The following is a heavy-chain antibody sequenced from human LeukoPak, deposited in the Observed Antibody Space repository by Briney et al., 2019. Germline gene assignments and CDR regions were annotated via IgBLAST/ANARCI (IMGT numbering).Heavy chain of an antibody. J-gene: IGHJ3*02. CDR3: ARGDWGDASDI. CDR1: GFTFNDFA. D-gene: IGHD7-27*01. CDR2: ISANNGNT. Sequence: ASVKVSCKASGFTFNDFAFNWVRQAPGQGLEWMGWISANNGNTHYTQKFQGRVTMTTDTSTSATYMEMRSLRSGDTAMYYCARGDWGDASDIWGQGTLVTVSS. V-gene: IGHV1-18*01.